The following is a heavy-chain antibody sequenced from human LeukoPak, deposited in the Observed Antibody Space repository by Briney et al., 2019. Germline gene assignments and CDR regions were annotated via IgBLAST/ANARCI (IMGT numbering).Heavy chain of an antibody. D-gene: IGHD4-17*01. CDR1: GFTFSSYE. Sequence: GGSLRLSXAASGFTFSSYEMNWVRQPPGKGLEWLSYISSSGSTIYYADSVKGRFTISRDDAKNSLYLQMNSLRAEDTAVYYCARDGYGDYSRNYFDYWGQGTLVTVSS. V-gene: IGHV3-48*03. CDR2: ISSSGSTI. CDR3: ARDGYGDYSRNYFDY. J-gene: IGHJ4*02.